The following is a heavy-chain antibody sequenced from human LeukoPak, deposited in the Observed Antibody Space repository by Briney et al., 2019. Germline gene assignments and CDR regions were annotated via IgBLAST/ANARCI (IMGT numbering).Heavy chain of an antibody. CDR2: ISGSGGST. D-gene: IGHD2-2*02. J-gene: IGHJ4*02. V-gene: IGHV3-23*01. CDR1: GITLSNYG. Sequence: PGGSLRLSCAVSGITLSNYGMTWVRQAPGKGLEWVAGISGSGGSTNYADSVKGRFTISRDNPKNTLYLQMNSLRADDTAVYYCARDCSSTSCYMAYWGQGTLVTVSS. CDR3: ARDCSSTSCYMAY.